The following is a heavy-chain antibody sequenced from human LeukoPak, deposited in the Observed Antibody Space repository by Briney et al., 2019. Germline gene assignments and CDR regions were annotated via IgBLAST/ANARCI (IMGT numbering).Heavy chain of an antibody. J-gene: IGHJ3*02. Sequence: ASVKVSCKASGGTFSSDAISWVRQAPGQGLEWMGGIIPIFGTANYAQKFQGRVTITTDESTSTAYMELSSLRSEDTAVYYCARDTTAYYDSSGYYYADAFDIWGQGTMVTVSS. V-gene: IGHV1-69*05. CDR1: GGTFSSDA. CDR2: IIPIFGTA. D-gene: IGHD3-22*01. CDR3: ARDTTAYYDSSGYYYADAFDI.